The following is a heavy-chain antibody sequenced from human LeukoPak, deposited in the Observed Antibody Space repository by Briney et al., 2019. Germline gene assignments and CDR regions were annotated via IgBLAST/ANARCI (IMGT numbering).Heavy chain of an antibody. J-gene: IGHJ4*02. V-gene: IGHV4-39*07. Sequence: PSETPSLTCTVSGGSINSSDYYWGWIRQPPGKGLEWIGSIYHSGSMYASLKSRVTISVDTSKNQFSLKLSSVTAADTAVYYCARAPYGDYGLDYWGQGTLVTVSS. CDR2: IYHSGSM. CDR1: GGSINSSDYY. D-gene: IGHD4-17*01. CDR3: ARAPYGDYGLDY.